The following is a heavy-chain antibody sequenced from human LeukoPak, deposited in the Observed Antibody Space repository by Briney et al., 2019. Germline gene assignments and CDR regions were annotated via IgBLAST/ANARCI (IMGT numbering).Heavy chain of an antibody. CDR2: ISSSSSYI. Sequence: GSLRLSCAASGFTFSSYSMNWVRQAPGKGLEWVSSISSSSSYIYYADSVKGRFTISRDNAKNSLYLQMNSLRAEDTAVYYCARGPPDYGDFDYWGQGTLVTVSS. D-gene: IGHD4-17*01. V-gene: IGHV3-21*01. J-gene: IGHJ4*02. CDR1: GFTFSSYS. CDR3: ARGPPDYGDFDY.